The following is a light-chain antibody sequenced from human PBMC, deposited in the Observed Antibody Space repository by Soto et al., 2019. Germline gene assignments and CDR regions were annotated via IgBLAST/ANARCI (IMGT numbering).Light chain of an antibody. CDR3: MQTTQFPLT. J-gene: IGKJ4*01. CDR2: EVS. Sequence: DIVLTQTPLSSPVTLGQPASISCRSSQSLVHSDGNTYLNWLQQRPGQPPRLLIYEVSNRFSGVPDRFSGSGAGTDFTLEISRVEAEDVGVYYCMQTTQFPLTFGGGT. CDR1: QSLVHSDGNTY. V-gene: IGKV2-24*01.